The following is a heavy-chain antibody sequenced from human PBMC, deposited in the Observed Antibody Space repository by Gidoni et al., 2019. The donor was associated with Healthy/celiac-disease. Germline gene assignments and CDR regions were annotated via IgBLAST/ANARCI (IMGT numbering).Heavy chain of an antibody. D-gene: IGHD3-10*01. J-gene: IGHJ4*02. CDR1: GGSISSSSYY. CDR2: IYYSGST. Sequence: QLQLQESGPGLVKPSETLSLTCTVSGGSISSSSYYWGWIRQPPGKGLEWIGGIYYSGSTYYNPSLKSRVTISVDTSKNQFSLKLSSVTAADTAVYYCARQVITMVRGVIRPLFDYWGQGTLVTVSS. V-gene: IGHV4-39*01. CDR3: ARQVITMVRGVIRPLFDY.